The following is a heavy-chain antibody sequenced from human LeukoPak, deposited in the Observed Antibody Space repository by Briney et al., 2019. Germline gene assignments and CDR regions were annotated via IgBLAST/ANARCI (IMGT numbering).Heavy chain of an antibody. J-gene: IGHJ4*02. CDR1: GFTFNSYA. D-gene: IGHD6-19*01. CDR2: IDGSGGTT. CDR3: AKIVSGWDYFDN. V-gene: IGHV3-23*01. Sequence: GGSLRLSCAASGFTFNSYAMTWVRQAPGKGLEWVSAIDGSGGTTYYADSVKGRFTISRDNSKNTLYLQMNTLRAEDTAVYYCAKIVSGWDYFDNWGQGTLVTVSS.